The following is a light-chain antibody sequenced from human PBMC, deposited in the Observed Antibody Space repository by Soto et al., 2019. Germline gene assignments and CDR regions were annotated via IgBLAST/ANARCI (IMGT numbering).Light chain of an antibody. V-gene: IGLV2-14*03. CDR2: DVS. Sequence: QSALTQHASVSGSPGQSITISCTGTSSDVGGYNFVSWYQQHPGKAPKLMIFDVSNRPSGISSRFSGSKSGNTASLTISGLQAEDEAVYYCSSYTSSSTVYVFGTGTKVTVL. CDR1: SSDVGGYNF. CDR3: SSYTSSSTVYV. J-gene: IGLJ1*01.